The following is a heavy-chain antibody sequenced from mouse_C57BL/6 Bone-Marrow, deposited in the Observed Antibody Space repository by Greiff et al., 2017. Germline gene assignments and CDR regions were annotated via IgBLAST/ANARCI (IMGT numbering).Heavy chain of an antibody. CDR1: GYTFTSYW. CDR2: IYPGSGST. D-gene: IGHD1-1*01. Sequence: QVQLQQPGAELVKPGASVKMSCKASGYTFTSYWITWVKQRPGQGLEWIGDIYPGSGSTNYNEKFKSKATLTVDTSSSTAYMQLSSLTSEDSAVYYCANTYCYGSSPAWFAYWGQGTLVTVSA. CDR3: ANTYCYGSSPAWFAY. V-gene: IGHV1-55*01. J-gene: IGHJ3*01.